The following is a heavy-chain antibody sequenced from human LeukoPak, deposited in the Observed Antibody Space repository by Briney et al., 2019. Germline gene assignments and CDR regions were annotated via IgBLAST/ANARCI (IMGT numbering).Heavy chain of an antibody. D-gene: IGHD1-26*01. CDR3: ARYLNSGPEDF. CDR2: IKYDGGET. V-gene: IGHV3-7*01. J-gene: IGHJ4*02. Sequence: GGSLRLSCPASGFTFSSYAMSWFRQAPGKGLEWVANIKYDGGETRYVDSVRGRFTISRDNAKNSIFLQMNSLRAEDTAVYYCARYLNSGPEDFWGQGNLVTVSS. CDR1: GFTFSSYA.